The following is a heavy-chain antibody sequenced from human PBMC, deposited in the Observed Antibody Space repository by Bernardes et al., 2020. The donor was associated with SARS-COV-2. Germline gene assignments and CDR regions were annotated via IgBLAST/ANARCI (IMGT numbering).Heavy chain of an antibody. Sequence: GGSLRLSCSASGFTFSSYAMHWVRQAPGKGLEYVSAISSNGGSTYYADSVKGRFTISRDNSKNTLYLQMSSLRAEDTAVYYCVKGILEWGTYYDFWSGYCVGASRGMDVWGQGTTVTVSS. D-gene: IGHD3-3*01. CDR2: ISSNGGST. V-gene: IGHV3-64D*06. CDR3: VKGILEWGTYYDFWSGYCVGASRGMDV. J-gene: IGHJ6*02. CDR1: GFTFSSYA.